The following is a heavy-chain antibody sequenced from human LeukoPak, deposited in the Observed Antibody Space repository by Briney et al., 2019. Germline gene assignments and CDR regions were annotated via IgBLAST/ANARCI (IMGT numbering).Heavy chain of an antibody. V-gene: IGHV4-39*01. D-gene: IGHD3-10*01. J-gene: IGHJ4*02. CDR2: IYYSGST. Sequence: SETLSLTCTVSGGSISSSSYYWGWIRQPPGKGLEWILSIYYSGSTYYNPSLKSRVTISVDTSKNQFSLKLSSVTAADTAVYYCARQGSGRDTMVRGVITDKYYFDYWGQGTLVTVSS. CDR3: ARQGSGRDTMVRGVITDKYYFDY. CDR1: GGSISSSSYY.